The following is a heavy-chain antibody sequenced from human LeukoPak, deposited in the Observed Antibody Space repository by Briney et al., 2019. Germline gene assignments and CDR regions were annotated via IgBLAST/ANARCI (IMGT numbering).Heavy chain of an antibody. Sequence: PGGSLRLSCAASGFTFSSYWMSWVRQAPGKGLEWVANIKQDGSEKYYVDSVKGRFTISRDNAKNSLYLQMNSLRAEDTAVYYCARESSDILTGYHPPDYWGQGTLVTVSS. CDR1: GFTFSSYW. J-gene: IGHJ4*02. D-gene: IGHD3-9*01. V-gene: IGHV3-7*01. CDR2: IKQDGSEK. CDR3: ARESSDILTGYHPPDY.